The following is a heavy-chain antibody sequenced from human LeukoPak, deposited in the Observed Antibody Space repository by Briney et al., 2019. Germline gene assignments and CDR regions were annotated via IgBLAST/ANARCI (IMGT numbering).Heavy chain of an antibody. D-gene: IGHD1-26*01. V-gene: IGHV1-18*01. CDR1: GYTFTSYG. Sequence: ASVKVSFKASGYTFTSYGFSWVRQAPGQGLEWMGWISAYNGNTNYAQKLQGRVTMTTDTSTSTAYMELRSLRSDDTAMYYCARASRVRPTLTAFDIWGQGTVVTVSS. CDR2: ISAYNGNT. CDR3: ARASRVRPTLTAFDI. J-gene: IGHJ3*02.